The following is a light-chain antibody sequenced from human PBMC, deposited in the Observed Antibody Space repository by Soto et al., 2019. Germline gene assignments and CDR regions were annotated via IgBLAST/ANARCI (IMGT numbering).Light chain of an antibody. CDR2: AAS. Sequence: EIVLTQSPGTLSLSPGDRAALSCRASETVTGKYLAWYQQKAGQAPRLLIFAASNRATGIPDRFSGSGSGTEFSLTISSLQPDDFATYYCQQYKSFSLTFGGGTKVDI. J-gene: IGKJ4*01. CDR3: QQYKSFSLT. CDR1: ETVTGKY. V-gene: IGKV3-20*01.